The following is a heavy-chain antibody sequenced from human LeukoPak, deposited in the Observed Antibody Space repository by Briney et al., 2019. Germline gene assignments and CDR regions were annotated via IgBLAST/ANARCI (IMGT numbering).Heavy chain of an antibody. V-gene: IGHV1-69*06. D-gene: IGHD4-17*01. CDR2: ITLIFDTA. J-gene: IGHJ4*02. CDR1: GGTFSSYA. Sequence: GASVKVSCKASGGTFSSYAISWVRQAPGQGLEWMGGITLIFDTANYAQKFKGRLTITADKSASTAYMELSSLRSEDTAVYYCARERHDYGDFDYWGQETLVTGSS. CDR3: ARERHDYGDFDY.